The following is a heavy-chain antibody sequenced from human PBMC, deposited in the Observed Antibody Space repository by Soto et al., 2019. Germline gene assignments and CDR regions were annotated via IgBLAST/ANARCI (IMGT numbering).Heavy chain of an antibody. CDR2: INPNSGGT. J-gene: IGHJ6*02. CDR1: GYTFTGYC. CDR3: AREHSLGPDYGMDV. Sequence: GASVKVSCKASGYTFTGYCMHWVRQAPGQGLEWMGWINPNSGGTNYAQKFQGWVTMTRDTSISTAYMELSRLRSDDTAVYYCAREHSLGPDYGMDVWGQGTTVTVSS. D-gene: IGHD2-21*01. V-gene: IGHV1-2*04.